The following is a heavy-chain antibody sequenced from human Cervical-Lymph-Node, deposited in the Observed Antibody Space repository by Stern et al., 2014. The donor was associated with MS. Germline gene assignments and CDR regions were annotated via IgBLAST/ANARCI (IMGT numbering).Heavy chain of an antibody. D-gene: IGHD5-24*01. Sequence: EVQLVESGGGLVQPGGSLRLSCTGTGFIFENYWMSWVRQAPGKGLEWVAIIKQDGSEKYYVESVRGRFTIARDNAQKSLYLQMNSLTVEDTALYYCARDSSVDGYILGRNWGQGARVTVSS. CDR3: ARDSSVDGYILGRN. CDR1: GFIFENYW. J-gene: IGHJ4*02. V-gene: IGHV3-7*03. CDR2: IKQDGSEK.